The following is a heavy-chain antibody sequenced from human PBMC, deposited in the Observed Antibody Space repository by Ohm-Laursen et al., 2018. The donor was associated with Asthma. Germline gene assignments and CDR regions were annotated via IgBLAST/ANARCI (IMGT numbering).Heavy chain of an antibody. CDR1: GFTFSSYW. Sequence: SLRLSCAASGFTFSSYWMHWVRQAPGKGPVWVSRINTDGSGTWYADSVKRRFTISREDDKNTLYLQMNSLRADDTAVYYCARARSGSSYDYWGQGTLVTVSS. CDR2: INTDGSGT. V-gene: IGHV3-74*01. J-gene: IGHJ4*02. CDR3: ARARSGSSYDY. D-gene: IGHD1-26*01.